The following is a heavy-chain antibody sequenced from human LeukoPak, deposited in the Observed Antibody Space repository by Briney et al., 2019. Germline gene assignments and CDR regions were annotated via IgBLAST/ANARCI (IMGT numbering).Heavy chain of an antibody. J-gene: IGHJ5*02. CDR3: ARGVGSGSYVWFDP. D-gene: IGHD3-3*01. CDR1: GYSFSNYW. Sequence: GESLKISCKGSGYSFSNYWIGWVRQMPGKGLEWMGLLYPGDSDTTYSPSFEGQVTISADKSISTAYLQWSSLKASDTAMYYCARGVGSGSYVWFDPWAQGTLVTVSS. CDR2: LYPGDSDT. V-gene: IGHV5-51*01.